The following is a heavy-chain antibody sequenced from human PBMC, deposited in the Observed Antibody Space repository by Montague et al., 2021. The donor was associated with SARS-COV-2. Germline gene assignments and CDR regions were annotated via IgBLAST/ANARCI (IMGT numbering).Heavy chain of an antibody. CDR1: GFTVSTNY. CDR3: ARSIRGFDP. V-gene: IGHV3-66*01. Sequence: SLRLSRAASGFTVSTNYVSWVRQAPGKGLEWVAVLYGGDNSNYTDSVKGRFTIPRDNSKNTLYLHMKSLIAEDTALYYCARSIRGFDPWGKGTLVTVSS. J-gene: IGHJ5*02. CDR2: LYGGDNS. D-gene: IGHD5-24*01.